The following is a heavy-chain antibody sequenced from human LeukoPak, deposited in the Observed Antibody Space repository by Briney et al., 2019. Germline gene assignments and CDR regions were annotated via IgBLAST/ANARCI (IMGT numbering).Heavy chain of an antibody. V-gene: IGHV1-69*13. CDR1: GCIFSSYA. CDR3: ARVSYYPAYYFDY. Sequence: ASLKVSCKASGCIFSSYAICWVRQASGYWLELMGGIIPIFGTANYAQKFQGRVTITADESTSTAYMELSSLRSEDTAVYYCARVSYYPAYYFDYWGQGTLVTVSS. D-gene: IGHD3-10*01. CDR2: IIPIFGTA. J-gene: IGHJ4*02.